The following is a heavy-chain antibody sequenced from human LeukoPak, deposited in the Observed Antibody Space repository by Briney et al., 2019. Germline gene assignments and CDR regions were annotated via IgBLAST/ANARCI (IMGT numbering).Heavy chain of an antibody. V-gene: IGHV1-18*01. Sequence: ASVKVSCKASDNILTTYAISWVRQAPGQGLECIGWIRPYNGNTKYLQTLQGRVTMTTDTSTSTAYMEPTSLTSDDTAVYYCAIELGEWGIFDYWGQGTLVTVSS. CDR2: IRPYNGNT. CDR3: AIELGEWGIFDY. CDR1: DNILTTYA. J-gene: IGHJ4*02. D-gene: IGHD3-16*01.